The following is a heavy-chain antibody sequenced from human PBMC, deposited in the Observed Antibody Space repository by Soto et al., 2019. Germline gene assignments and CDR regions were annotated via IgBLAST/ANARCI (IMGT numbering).Heavy chain of an antibody. Sequence: EVQLVESGGGLVKPGGSLRLSCAASGFTFSNAWMSWVRQAPGKGLEWVGRIKSKTDGGTTDYAAPVKGRFTISRDDSKNTLYLQMNSLKTEDTAVYYCTTYNGAMVYAPFDYWGQGTLVTVSS. CDR1: GFTFSNAW. J-gene: IGHJ4*02. D-gene: IGHD2-8*01. V-gene: IGHV3-15*01. CDR3: TTYNGAMVYAPFDY. CDR2: IKSKTDGGTT.